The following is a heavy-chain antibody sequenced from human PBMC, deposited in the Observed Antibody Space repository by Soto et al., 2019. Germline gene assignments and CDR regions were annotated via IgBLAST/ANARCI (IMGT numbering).Heavy chain of an antibody. CDR2: IIPIFGTA. V-gene: IGHV1-69*13. J-gene: IGHJ4*02. D-gene: IGHD3-22*01. CDR3: ASNYYDSSGYYDDYFDY. CDR1: GGTFGIYA. Sequence: SVKVSCKASGGTFGIYAIIWVRQAPGQGLEWMGGIIPIFGTANYAQKFQGRVTITADESTSTAYMELSSLRSEDTAVYYCASNYYDSSGYYDDYFDYWGQGTLVTVSS.